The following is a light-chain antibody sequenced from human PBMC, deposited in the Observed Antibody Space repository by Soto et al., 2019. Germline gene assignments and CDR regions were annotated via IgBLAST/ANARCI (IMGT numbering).Light chain of an antibody. CDR2: LETSGSY. Sequence: VLTQSSSASASLGSSVKLTCTLSSGHTTYIIAWHQQQPGQAPRYLMKLETSGSYNKGSGVPDRFSGSSSGADRYLTISNLQFEDEADYYCETWYIHTHVVFGGGTKLTVL. CDR1: SGHTTYI. V-gene: IGLV4-60*02. CDR3: ETWYIHTHVV. J-gene: IGLJ2*01.